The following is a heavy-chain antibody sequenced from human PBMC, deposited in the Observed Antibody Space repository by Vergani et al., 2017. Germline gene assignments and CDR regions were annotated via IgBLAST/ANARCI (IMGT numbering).Heavy chain of an antibody. CDR1: GYTFTGYY. D-gene: IGHD3-3*01. J-gene: IGHJ6*03. V-gene: IGHV1-2*02. CDR3: ASRFWSGYYIDYYYYMDV. Sequence: QVQLVQSGAEVKKPGASVKVSCKASGYTFTGYYMHWVRQAPGQGLEWMGWINPNSGGTNYAQKFQGRVTMTRDTSISTAYMELSSLRSEDTAVYYCASRFWSGYYIDYYYYMDVWGKGTTVTVSS. CDR2: INPNSGGT.